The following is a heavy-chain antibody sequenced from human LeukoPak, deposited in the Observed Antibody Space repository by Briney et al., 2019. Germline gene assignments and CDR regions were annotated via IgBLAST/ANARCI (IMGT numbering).Heavy chain of an antibody. CDR1: GYTFTSYD. Sequence: ASVKVSCKASGYTFTSYDINWVRQATGQGLEWMGWMNPNSGNTGYAQKFQGRVTITRNTSISTAYMELNSLRAEDTAVYYCAKDQKDTYYYDSSGYYSTEPFDYWGQGTLVTVSS. D-gene: IGHD3-22*01. CDR3: AKDQKDTYYYDSSGYYSTEPFDY. V-gene: IGHV1-8*03. CDR2: MNPNSGNT. J-gene: IGHJ4*02.